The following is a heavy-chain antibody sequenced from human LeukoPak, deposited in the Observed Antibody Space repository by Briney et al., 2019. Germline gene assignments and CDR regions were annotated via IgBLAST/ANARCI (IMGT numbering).Heavy chain of an antibody. CDR2: INHSGST. J-gene: IGHJ4*02. CDR1: GGSFSGYY. Sequence: SETLSLTCAVYGGSFSGYYWSWIRQPPGKGLEWIGEINHSGSTNYNLSLKSRVTISVDTSKNQFSLKLSSVTAADTAVYYCASGLTGYDYWGQGTLVTVSS. D-gene: IGHD3-9*01. V-gene: IGHV4-34*01. CDR3: ASGLTGYDY.